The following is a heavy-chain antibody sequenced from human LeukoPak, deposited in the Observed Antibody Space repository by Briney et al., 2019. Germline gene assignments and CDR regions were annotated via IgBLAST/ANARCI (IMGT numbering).Heavy chain of an antibody. CDR1: GGSISSYY. D-gene: IGHD3-16*02. Sequence: SETLSLTCTVSGGSISSYYWSWIRQPPGKGLEWIGYIYYSGSTNYNPSLKSRVTISVDTSKNQFSLKLSSVTAADTAVYYCARGQVFYDYVWGSYRGNWFDPWGQGTLVTVSS. CDR3: ARGQVFYDYVWGSYRGNWFDP. CDR2: IYYSGST. V-gene: IGHV4-59*12. J-gene: IGHJ5*02.